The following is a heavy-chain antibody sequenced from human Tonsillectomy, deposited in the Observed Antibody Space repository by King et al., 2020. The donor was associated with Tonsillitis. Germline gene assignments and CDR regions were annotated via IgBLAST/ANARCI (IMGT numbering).Heavy chain of an antibody. CDR3: ARAHLWFGPIDY. J-gene: IGHJ4*02. Sequence: VQLVESGAEVKKPGASVKVSCKASGYTFTSYYMHWVRQAPGQGLEWMGIINPSGGSTSYAQKFQGRVTMTRDTSTSTVYMELSSLRSEDTAVYCCARAHLWFGPIDYWGQGTLVTVSS. V-gene: IGHV1-46*01. D-gene: IGHD3-10*01. CDR1: GYTFTSYY. CDR2: INPSGGST.